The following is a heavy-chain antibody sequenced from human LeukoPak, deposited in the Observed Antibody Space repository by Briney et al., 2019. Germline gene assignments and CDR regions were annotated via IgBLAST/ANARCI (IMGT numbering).Heavy chain of an antibody. V-gene: IGHV1-18*01. CDR2: ISAYNGNT. D-gene: IGHD5-18*01. CDR3: ARGPQRGYSDY. CDR1: GYTFTSYG. J-gene: IGHJ4*02. Sequence: ASVKVSRRTSGYTFTSYGISWVRQAPGQGLEWMGWISAYNGNTNYAQKFQGRVTMTTDTSTSTAYMELTSLRSDDTALYYCARGPQRGYSDYWGQGTLVTVSS.